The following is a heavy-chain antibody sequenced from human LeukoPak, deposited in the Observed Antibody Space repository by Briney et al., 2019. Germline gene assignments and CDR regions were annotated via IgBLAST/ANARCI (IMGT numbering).Heavy chain of an antibody. Sequence: SETLSLTCTVSGGSISSSSYYWGWIRQPPGKGLEWIGSIYYSGSTYYNPSLKSRVTISVDTSKNQFSLKLSSVTAADTAVYYCARGYSSGTFDYWGQGTLVTVSS. CDR1: GGSISSSSYY. CDR2: IYYSGST. V-gene: IGHV4-39*01. J-gene: IGHJ4*02. CDR3: ARGYSSGTFDY. D-gene: IGHD6-19*01.